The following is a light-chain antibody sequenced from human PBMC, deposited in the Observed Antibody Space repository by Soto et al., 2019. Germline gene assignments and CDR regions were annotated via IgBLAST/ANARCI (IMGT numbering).Light chain of an antibody. CDR1: KLGDYY. CDR3: QAWYDSTSVV. J-gene: IGLJ2*01. Sequence: SYELSQPPSVSVSPGQTATISCSGEKLGDYYAAWYQQKPGQSPILVIYLDSKRPSAIPERFSCSVSGNTATLTISGTQAIDDAHYYCQAWYDSTSVVFGGGTKVTV. V-gene: IGLV3-1*01. CDR2: LDS.